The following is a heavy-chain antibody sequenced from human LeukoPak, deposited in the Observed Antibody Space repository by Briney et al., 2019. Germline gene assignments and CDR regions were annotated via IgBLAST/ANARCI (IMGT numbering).Heavy chain of an antibody. D-gene: IGHD2-15*01. CDR2: IYYSGST. V-gene: IGHV4-59*01. J-gene: IGHJ4*02. CDR3: ARAGAATDYFDY. Sequence: SETLSLTCTVSGGSISSYYWSWIRQPPGKGLEWIGYIYYSGSTNYNPSLKSRVTISVDTSKNQFSLKLSSVTAADTAVYYCARAGAATDYFDYWGQGTLVTVSS. CDR1: GGSISSYY.